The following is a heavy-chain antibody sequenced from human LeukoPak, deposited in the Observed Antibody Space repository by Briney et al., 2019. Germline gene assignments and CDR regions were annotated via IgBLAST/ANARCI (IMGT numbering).Heavy chain of an antibody. V-gene: IGHV3-30-3*01. CDR3: ARDDGYSSGWYVSFGYFDY. CDR2: ISYDGSNK. J-gene: IGHJ4*02. Sequence: PGGSLRLSCAASGFTFSSYAMHWVRQAPGKGLEWVAVISYDGSNKYYADSVKGRFTISRDNSKSTLYLQMNSLRAEDTAVYYCARDDGYSSGWYVSFGYFDYWGQGTLVTDSS. CDR1: GFTFSSYA. D-gene: IGHD6-19*01.